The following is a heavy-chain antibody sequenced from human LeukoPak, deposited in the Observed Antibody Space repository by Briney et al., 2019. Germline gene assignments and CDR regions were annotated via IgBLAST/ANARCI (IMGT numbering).Heavy chain of an antibody. CDR1: GFTFSSYA. D-gene: IGHD1-26*01. CDR3: AKKVGATTGFDY. J-gene: IGHJ4*02. CDR2: ISGSGDST. Sequence: GGSLRLSCAASGFTFSSYAMSWVRQAPGKGLEWVSAISGSGDSTYYADSVKGRFTISRDNSKNTLYLQMSSLRAEDTAVYYCAKKVGATTGFDYWGQGTLVTVSS. V-gene: IGHV3-23*01.